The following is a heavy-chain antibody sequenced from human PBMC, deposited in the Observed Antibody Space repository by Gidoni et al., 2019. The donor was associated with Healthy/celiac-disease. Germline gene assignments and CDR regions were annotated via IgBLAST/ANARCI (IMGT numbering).Heavy chain of an antibody. D-gene: IGHD1-26*01. CDR2: ISSSSSTI. J-gene: IGHJ6*03. Sequence: EVQLVESGGGLVQPGGSLGLSCAASGFPFSSYSMNWVRQAPGKGLEWVSYISSSSSTIYYADSVKGRFTISRDNAKNSLYLQMNSLRAEDTAVYYCARGGSGSYRIPYYYYYYMDVWGKGTTVTVSS. CDR1: GFPFSSYS. CDR3: ARGGSGSYRIPYYYYYYMDV. V-gene: IGHV3-48*01.